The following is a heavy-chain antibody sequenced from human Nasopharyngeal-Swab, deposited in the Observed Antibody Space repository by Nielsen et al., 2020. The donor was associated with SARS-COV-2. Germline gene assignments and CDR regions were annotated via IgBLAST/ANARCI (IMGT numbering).Heavy chain of an antibody. D-gene: IGHD1-14*01. CDR2: ISYDGSNK. CDR3: ARDVNLPNPPSAPGY. Sequence: GGSLRLSCAASGFTFSSYAMHWVRQAPGKGLEWVAVISYDGSNKYYADSAKGRFTISRDNSKNTLYLQMNSLRAEDTAVYYCARDVNLPNPPSAPGYWGQGTLVTVSS. J-gene: IGHJ4*02. CDR1: GFTFSSYA. V-gene: IGHV3-30-3*01.